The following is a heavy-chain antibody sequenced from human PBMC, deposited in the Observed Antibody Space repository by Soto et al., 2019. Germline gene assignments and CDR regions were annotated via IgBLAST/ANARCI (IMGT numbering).Heavy chain of an antibody. Sequence: EVQLLESGGGLVQPGGSLRLSCAASGFTFDNYAMHWVRQAPGKGLEGVSGTGGSGTYTNYADSVRGRFSISRDNYRNTLYLQMNSLRAEDSAIYLCLKGRGYLAEAFDIWGQGAMVTVSS. V-gene: IGHV3-23*01. CDR3: LKGRGYLAEAFDI. J-gene: IGHJ3*02. CDR2: TGGSGTYT. D-gene: IGHD6-25*01. CDR1: GFTFDNYA.